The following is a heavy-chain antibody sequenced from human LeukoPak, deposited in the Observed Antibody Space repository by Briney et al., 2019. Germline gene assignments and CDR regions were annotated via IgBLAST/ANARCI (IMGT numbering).Heavy chain of an antibody. CDR3: RTGSGMGTFDY. CDR2: ISSHGDNT. J-gene: IGHJ4*02. CDR1: GFTFSSYA. Sequence: GGSLRLSCSASGFTFSSYAMHWVRQAPGKGLEYVSAISSHGDNTYYADSVEGRFTISRDNSKNTLYLQMSSLRAEDTSVYYCRTGSGMGTFDYWGQGTLVTVSS. V-gene: IGHV3-64D*06. D-gene: IGHD3-10*01.